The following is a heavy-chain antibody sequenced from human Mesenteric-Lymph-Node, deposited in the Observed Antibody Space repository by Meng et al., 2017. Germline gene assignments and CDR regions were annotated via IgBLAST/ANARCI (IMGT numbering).Heavy chain of an antibody. V-gene: IGHV4-28*03. CDR1: GYSISNTNW. CDR2: IYYSGST. Sequence: QVPLQESGPGLVKPSATLSLTCAVSGYSISNTNWWGWIRQPPGKGLEWIGYIYYSGSTNYNPSLKSRVTISVDKSKNQFSLNLSSVTAADTAVYYCARVGQWLPIDYWGQGTLVTVSS. CDR3: ARVGQWLPIDY. D-gene: IGHD6-19*01. J-gene: IGHJ4*02.